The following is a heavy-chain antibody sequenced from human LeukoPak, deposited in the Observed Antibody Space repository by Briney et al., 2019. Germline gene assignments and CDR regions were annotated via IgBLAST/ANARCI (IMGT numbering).Heavy chain of an antibody. J-gene: IGHJ6*03. V-gene: IGHV4-59*01. Sequence: PSETLSLTCTVSGGSISSYYWSWIRQPPGKGLEWIGYIYYSGSTYYNPSLKSRVTISVDTSKNQFSLKLSSVTAADTAVHYCARTLRFLEWLPYGYYMDVWGKGTTVTVSS. CDR1: GGSISSYY. CDR2: IYYSGST. D-gene: IGHD3-3*01. CDR3: ARTLRFLEWLPYGYYMDV.